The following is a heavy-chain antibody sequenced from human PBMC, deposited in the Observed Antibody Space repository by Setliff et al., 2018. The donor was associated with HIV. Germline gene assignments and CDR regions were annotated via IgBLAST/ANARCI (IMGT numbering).Heavy chain of an antibody. D-gene: IGHD4-17*01. V-gene: IGHV3-74*01. CDR3: ARANDYGGNFGGHFDY. CDR2: INSYGSST. CDR1: GFTFRSYW. Sequence: PGESLKISCAASGFTFRSYWMYWVRQPPGKGLEWVSYINSYGSSTYYADSAKGRFTISRDNAKNTLYLQMNSLIAEDTAVYYCARANDYGGNFGGHFDYWGQGALVTVSS. J-gene: IGHJ4*02.